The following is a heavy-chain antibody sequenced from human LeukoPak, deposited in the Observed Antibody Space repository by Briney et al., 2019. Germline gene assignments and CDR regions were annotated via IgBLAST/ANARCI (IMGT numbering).Heavy chain of an antibody. J-gene: IGHJ6*03. V-gene: IGHV3-21*01. D-gene: IGHD4-17*01. CDR1: GFIFSRNA. Sequence: GGSLRLSCVDSGFIFSRNAMNWVRQAPGKGLEWVSSISSSSSYIYYADSVKGRFTISRDNAKNSLYLQMNSLRAEDTAVYYCARDYDQPPTVTIYYYMDVWGKGTTVTVSS. CDR2: ISSSSSYI. CDR3: ARDYDQPPTVTIYYYMDV.